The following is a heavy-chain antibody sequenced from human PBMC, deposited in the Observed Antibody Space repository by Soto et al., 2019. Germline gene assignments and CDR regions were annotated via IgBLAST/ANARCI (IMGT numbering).Heavy chain of an antibody. CDR2: IYPGDSDT. J-gene: IGHJ6*02. CDR3: ARHETAYYNFYGLDV. V-gene: IGHV5-51*01. Sequence: GESLKISCKGSGYSFTTYWIGWVRQMPGKGLEWVGVIYPGDSDTRYSPSFQGQVTISADRSISTAYLQWSSLKASDSAIYYCARHETAYYNFYGLDVWGQGTTVSVSS. CDR1: GYSFTTYW. D-gene: IGHD3-10*01.